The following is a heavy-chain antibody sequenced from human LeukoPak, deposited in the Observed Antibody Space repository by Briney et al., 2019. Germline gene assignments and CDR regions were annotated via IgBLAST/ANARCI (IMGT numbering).Heavy chain of an antibody. CDR1: GGSFSGYY. CDR3: ARQDATYFDY. J-gene: IGHJ4*02. CDR2: INHSGST. Sequence: SETLSLTCAVYGGSFSGYYWSWIRQPPGKGLEWIGEINHSGSTNYNPSLKSRVTISVDTSKNQFSLKLSSVTAADTAVCYCARQDATYFDYWGQGTLVTVSS. V-gene: IGHV4-34*01. D-gene: IGHD2-15*01.